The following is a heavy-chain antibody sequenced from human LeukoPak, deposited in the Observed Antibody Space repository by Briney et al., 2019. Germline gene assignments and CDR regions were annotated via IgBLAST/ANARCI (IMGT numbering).Heavy chain of an antibody. CDR1: GYTFTSYV. J-gene: IGHJ6*03. D-gene: IGHD3-3*01. CDR2: IRAYNGNT. CDR3: ARAGWVTIFGVVTVRGYMDV. V-gene: IGHV1-18*01. Sequence: ASVKVSCKASGYTFTSYVISWVRQAPGQGLEWMGWIRAYNGNTNYAQKLQGRVTMTTDTSTSTAYMELRSLRSDDTAVYYCARAGWVTIFGVVTVRGYMDVWGKGTTVTVSS.